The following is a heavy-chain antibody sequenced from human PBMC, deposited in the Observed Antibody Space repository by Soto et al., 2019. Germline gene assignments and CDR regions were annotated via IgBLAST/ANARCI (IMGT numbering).Heavy chain of an antibody. J-gene: IGHJ4*02. D-gene: IGHD1-26*01. CDR3: PRDSRRRAYSGTRPLYYFDY. V-gene: IGHV4-30-4*01. CDR1: GGSIGSGDYY. Sequence: QVQLKESGPGLVKPSQTLSLTCSVSGGSIGSGDYYWSWVRQSSGKGLEWIGYIYYSGNTYYNPSLGSRVTFSVVTSHNQLSLRLSDVTVADTALYYCPRDSRRRAYSGTRPLYYFDYWGQGTLVTVSS. CDR2: IYYSGNT.